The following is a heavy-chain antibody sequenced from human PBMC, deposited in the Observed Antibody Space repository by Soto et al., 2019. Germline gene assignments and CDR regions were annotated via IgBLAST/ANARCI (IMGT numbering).Heavy chain of an antibody. CDR2: IYYSGST. CDR3: ARGCIGDYFDY. Sequence: SETLSLTCTVSGGSVSSGSYYWSWIRQPPGKGLEWIGYIYYSGSTNYNPSLKSRVTISVDTSKNQFSLKLSSVTAADTAVYYCARGCIGDYFDYWGQGTLVTVSS. CDR1: GGSVSSGSYY. J-gene: IGHJ4*02. V-gene: IGHV4-61*01. D-gene: IGHD2-8*01.